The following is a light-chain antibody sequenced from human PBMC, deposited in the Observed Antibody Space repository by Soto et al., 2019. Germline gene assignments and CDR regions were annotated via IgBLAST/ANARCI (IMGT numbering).Light chain of an antibody. Sequence: QSALTQPASVSGSPGQSITISCTGTSSDVGNYNYVSWYQQHPGKAPKLIIYEVTNRPSGVSNRFSGSKSGNTASLTISGLHAEDEADYYCSSYTTSTTVVFGGGTQLTVL. CDR1: SSDVGNYNY. V-gene: IGLV2-14*01. J-gene: IGLJ2*01. CDR2: EVT. CDR3: SSYTTSTTVV.